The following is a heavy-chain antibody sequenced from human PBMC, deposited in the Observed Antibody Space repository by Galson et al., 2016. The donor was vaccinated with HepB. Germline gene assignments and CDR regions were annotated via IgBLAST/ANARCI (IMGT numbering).Heavy chain of an antibody. CDR3: AKATGADYFFEH. Sequence: SPRPSCAASGFTCEDFVLHWVRLVSGKGLEWLALISWVGSATFYGDSVKGRFTISRDNRKNSLFLQMNSLRSEDTAFYYCAKATGADYFFEHWGQGTLVTVSS. V-gene: IGHV3-43D*03. CDR1: GFTCEDFV. CDR2: ISWVGSAT. J-gene: IGHJ4*02. D-gene: IGHD4/OR15-4a*01.